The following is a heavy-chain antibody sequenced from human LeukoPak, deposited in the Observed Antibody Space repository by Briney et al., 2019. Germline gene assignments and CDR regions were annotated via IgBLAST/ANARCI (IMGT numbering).Heavy chain of an antibody. J-gene: IGHJ4*02. CDR2: IYYSGST. CDR1: GGSISSGDYY. V-gene: IGHV4-30-4*01. CDR3: ARNVPSRIVVVTALYYFDY. D-gene: IGHD2-21*02. Sequence: SQTLSLTCTVSGGSISSGDYYWSWIRQPPGKGLEWIGYIYYSGSTYYNPSLKSRVTISVDTSKNQFSLKLSSVTAADTAVYYCARNVPSRIVVVTALYYFDYWGQGTLVTVSS.